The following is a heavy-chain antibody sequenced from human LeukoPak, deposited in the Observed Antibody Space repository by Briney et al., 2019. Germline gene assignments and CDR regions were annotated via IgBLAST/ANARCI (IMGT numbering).Heavy chain of an antibody. CDR1: GYTFTSYG. D-gene: IGHD3-10*01. Sequence: GASVKVSCKASGYTFTSYGISWVRQAPGQGLEWMGWIRGYNGNRNYAQNLQGRVTMTTDTSTSIAYMEVRSLRSDDTAVYYCARAASGAARYRAFDIWGQGTMVTVSS. J-gene: IGHJ3*02. V-gene: IGHV1-18*01. CDR3: ARAASGAARYRAFDI. CDR2: IRGYNGNR.